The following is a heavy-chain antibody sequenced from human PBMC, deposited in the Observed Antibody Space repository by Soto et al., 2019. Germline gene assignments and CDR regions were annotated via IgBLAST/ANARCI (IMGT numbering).Heavy chain of an antibody. CDR2: ISWNSGTI. J-gene: IGHJ6*02. V-gene: IGHV3-9*01. D-gene: IGHD2-8*02. CDR3: AKSTGGTANGMGV. CDR1: GFSFVDYA. Sequence: EVQVVESGGGLVQPGRSLRLSCAASGFSFVDYAMHWVRQAPGKGLEWVSGISWNSGTIGYADSVKGRFTISRDNAKNSLYLHMNSLSAEDTALYYCAKSTGGTANGMGVWGQGTTVTVSS.